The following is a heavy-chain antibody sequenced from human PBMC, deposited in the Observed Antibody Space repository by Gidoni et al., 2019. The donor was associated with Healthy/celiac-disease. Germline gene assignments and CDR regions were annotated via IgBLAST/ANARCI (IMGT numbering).Heavy chain of an antibody. CDR1: GFTFSSSS. CDR2: ISSSSSDI. V-gene: IGHV3-21*01. D-gene: IGHD3-10*01. Sequence: EVQLVESGGGLVKPGGSLRLSCAASGFTFSSSSMHWVRQAPGKGLEWVSAISSSSSDIYYADSVKGRFTITRDNAKNSLYLQMNSLRAEDTAVYYCASTGVRGVVALDYWGQGTLVTVSS. J-gene: IGHJ4*02. CDR3: ASTGVRGVVALDY.